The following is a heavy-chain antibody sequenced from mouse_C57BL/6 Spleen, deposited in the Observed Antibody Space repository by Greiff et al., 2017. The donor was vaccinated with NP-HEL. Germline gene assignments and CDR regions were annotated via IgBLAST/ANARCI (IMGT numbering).Heavy chain of an antibody. D-gene: IGHD1-1*01. J-gene: IGHJ2*01. CDR1: GYAFSSSW. Sequence: QVQLQQSGPELVKPGASVKISCKASGYAFSSSWMNWVKRRPGKGLEWIGRIYPGDGDTNYNGKFKGKATLTADKSSSTAYMQLSSLTSEDSAVYFCARGGVGGDYFDYWGQGTTLTVSS. V-gene: IGHV1-82*01. CDR2: IYPGDGDT. CDR3: ARGGVGGDYFDY.